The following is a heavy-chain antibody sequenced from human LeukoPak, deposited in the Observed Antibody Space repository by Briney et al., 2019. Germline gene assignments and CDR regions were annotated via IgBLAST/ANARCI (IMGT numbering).Heavy chain of an antibody. CDR2: ISAYNGNT. J-gene: IGHJ5*02. CDR1: GYTFTSYG. V-gene: IGHV1-18*01. D-gene: IGHD3-10*01. CDR3: ARVLLWFGEPLGSFDP. Sequence: ASVKVSCKASGYTFTSYGISWVRQAPGQGLEWMGWISAYNGNTSYAQKLQGRVTMTTDTSTSTAYMELRSLRSDDTAVYYCARVLLWFGEPLGSFDPWGQGTLVTVSS.